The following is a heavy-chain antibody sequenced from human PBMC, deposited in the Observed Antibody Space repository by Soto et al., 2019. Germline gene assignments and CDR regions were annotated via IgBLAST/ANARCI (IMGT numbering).Heavy chain of an antibody. J-gene: IGHJ4*02. Sequence: VGSLRLSCTVSGFAFNNYGINWVRQAPGKGLEWVSSISKSDYTYYSDSVKGRFTISRDNAKNSVSLQMNTLRVEDTAVYYCAREDSIIIPTVSDFWGQGTLVTVSS. CDR1: GFAFNNYG. CDR2: ISKSDYT. V-gene: IGHV3-21*01. D-gene: IGHD3-22*01. CDR3: AREDSIIIPTVSDF.